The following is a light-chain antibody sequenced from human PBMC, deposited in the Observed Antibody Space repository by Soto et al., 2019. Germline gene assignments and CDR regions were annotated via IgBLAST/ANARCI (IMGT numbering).Light chain of an antibody. CDR3: QHFASSPRT. J-gene: IGKJ1*01. Sequence: EIVLTQSPGTLSLSPGERATLFCRASQSVATSQLAWYQQKPGQAPRLLIGASSRATGVPDRFIASGSGTDFTLTISRLVPEDFACYYGQHFASSPRTFGRGTTVEL. CDR2: GAS. V-gene: IGKV3-20*01. CDR1: QSVATSQ.